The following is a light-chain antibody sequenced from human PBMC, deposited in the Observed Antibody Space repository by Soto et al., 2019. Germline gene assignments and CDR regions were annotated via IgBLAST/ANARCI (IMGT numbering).Light chain of an antibody. V-gene: IGKV3-15*01. CDR3: QQYHTWLIP. Sequence: DIVMTQSPATLSVAPGERVTFSCRASQGVSRKLAWYQHKPRQAPTLLISGASSGATAVPARFSGSGSGTAFTLTISSLLYEVCAIYYCQQYHTWLIPFGGGTKVEIK. CDR2: GAS. CDR1: QGVSRK. J-gene: IGKJ4*01.